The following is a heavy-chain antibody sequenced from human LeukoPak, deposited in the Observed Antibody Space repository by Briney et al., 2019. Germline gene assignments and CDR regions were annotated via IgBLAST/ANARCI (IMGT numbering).Heavy chain of an antibody. Sequence: GSVKVSCKASGYTLTSYGISWVRQAPGQGPEWMGWISAENGNTKYAPEFQGGVTMTTDISTSTAYMQLRSLRSDDAALYYCAKVELVVVPAARNYFDYWGQGTLVTVSS. J-gene: IGHJ4*02. CDR3: AKVELVVVPAARNYFDY. D-gene: IGHD2-2*01. CDR2: ISAENGNT. CDR1: GYTLTSYG. V-gene: IGHV1-18*01.